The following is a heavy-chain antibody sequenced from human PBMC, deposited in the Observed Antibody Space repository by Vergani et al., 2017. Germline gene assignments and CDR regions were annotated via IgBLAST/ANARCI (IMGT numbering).Heavy chain of an antibody. CDR3: VRREGHNQAPFDN. CDR2: INWNGGTT. Sequence: EVQLVESGGGVVRLGGSLRLSCVGSGFAFGDFGMSWVRQVPGKGLVWVAGINWNGGTTIYGDPVTGRFTNSRDTAKNSLYLQRNSLRDGDTALYYCVRREGHNQAPFDNWGQGTLVIVSS. D-gene: IGHD5-24*01. V-gene: IGHV3-20*04. J-gene: IGHJ4*02. CDR1: GFAFGDFG.